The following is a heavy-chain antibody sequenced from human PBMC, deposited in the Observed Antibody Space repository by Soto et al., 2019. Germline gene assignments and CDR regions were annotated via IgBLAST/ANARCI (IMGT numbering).Heavy chain of an antibody. V-gene: IGHV3-33*01. CDR3: ARSGGSGSYSVYYFDY. CDR1: GFTFSSYG. CDR2: IWYDGSNK. Sequence: QPGGSLRLSCAASGFTFSSYGMHWVRQAPRKGLEWVAVIWYDGSNKYYADSVKGRFTISRDNSKNTLYLQMNSLRAEDTAVYYCARSGGSGSYSVYYFDYWGQGTLVTVSS. D-gene: IGHD3-10*01. J-gene: IGHJ4*02.